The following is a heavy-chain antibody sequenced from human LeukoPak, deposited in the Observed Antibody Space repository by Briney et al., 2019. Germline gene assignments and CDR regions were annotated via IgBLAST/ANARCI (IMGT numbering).Heavy chain of an antibody. D-gene: IGHD2/OR15-2a*01. Sequence: GGSLRLSCEASGFTFSTYWMGWVRQAPGKGLEWVAKINQDGSVKYYVDSVKGRFTISRDNAEKSLYLQMNSLRAEDTAVYYCAKDADDSTFDYWGQGTLVTVSS. CDR2: INQDGSVK. V-gene: IGHV3-7*03. CDR1: GFTFSTYW. J-gene: IGHJ4*02. CDR3: AKDADDSTFDY.